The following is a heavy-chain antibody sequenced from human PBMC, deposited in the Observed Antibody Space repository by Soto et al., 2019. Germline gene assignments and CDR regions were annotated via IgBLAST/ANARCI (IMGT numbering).Heavy chain of an antibody. Sequence: PSETLSLTCTVSGGSISCSSDYWAWIRQSPGKGLECIGNIYYIGSTYYNPSLKSRVIITVDTSKNQFSLKLRSVTAADTAVYYCARVGQLLYNWFDPWGQGTLVTVSS. D-gene: IGHD3-10*01. J-gene: IGHJ5*02. CDR2: IYYIGST. CDR3: ARVGQLLYNWFDP. CDR1: GGSISCSSDY. V-gene: IGHV4-39*01.